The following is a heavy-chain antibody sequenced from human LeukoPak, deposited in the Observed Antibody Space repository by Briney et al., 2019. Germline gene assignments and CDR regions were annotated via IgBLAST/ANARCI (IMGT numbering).Heavy chain of an antibody. D-gene: IGHD3-22*01. CDR2: INPNSGGT. CDR1: GYTFTSYD. Sequence: ASVKVSCKASGYTFTSYDINWVRQATGQGLEWMGWINPNSGGTNYAQKFQGRVTMTRDTSISTAYMELSRLRSDDTAVYYCARLRYHSDSNANNRFDYWGQGTLVTVSS. V-gene: IGHV1-2*02. CDR3: ARLRYHSDSNANNRFDY. J-gene: IGHJ4*02.